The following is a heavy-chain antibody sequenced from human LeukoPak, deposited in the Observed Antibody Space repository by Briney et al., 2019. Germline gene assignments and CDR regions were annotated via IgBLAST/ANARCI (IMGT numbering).Heavy chain of an antibody. J-gene: IGHJ6*02. CDR2: INPSGGST. V-gene: IGHV1-46*01. Sequence: ASVKVSCKASGYTFTSYYMHWVRQAPGQGLEWMGIINPSGGSTSCAQKFQGRVTMTRDTSTSTVYMELSSLRSEDTAVYYCARDMPEYCSSTSCYRPNYYYGMDVWGQGTTVTVSS. CDR3: ARDMPEYCSSTSCYRPNYYYGMDV. D-gene: IGHD2-2*01. CDR1: GYTFTSYY.